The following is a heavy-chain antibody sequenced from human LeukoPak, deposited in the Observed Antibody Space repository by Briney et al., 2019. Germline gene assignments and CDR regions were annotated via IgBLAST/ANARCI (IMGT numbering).Heavy chain of an antibody. CDR1: GFTFSSYS. V-gene: IGHV3-21*01. CDR2: ISSRSSYI. D-gene: IGHD3-22*01. Sequence: GGSLRLSCAASGFTFSSYSMNWVRQAPGKGLEWVSSISSRSSYIYYADSVKGRFTISRDNAKNSLYLQMNSLRAEDTAVYYCARDLTYYDSSGYCDVDYFDYWGQGTLVTVSS. CDR3: ARDLTYYDSSGYCDVDYFDY. J-gene: IGHJ4*02.